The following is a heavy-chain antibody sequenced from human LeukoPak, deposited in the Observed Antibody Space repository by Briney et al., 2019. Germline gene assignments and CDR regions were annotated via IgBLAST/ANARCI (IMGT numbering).Heavy chain of an antibody. CDR1: GFTFSTYS. CDR2: ISSSRSYI. Sequence: PGGSLRLSCAASGFTFSTYSMSGVRQWPGKGLEWVSAISSSRSYIYYADSVKGRFTNSRDNAKKSVYLQMNSLRAEDTAVYYCARAYSERYGLGYYYMDVWGKGTTVTISS. V-gene: IGHV3-21*01. D-gene: IGHD1-26*01. J-gene: IGHJ6*03. CDR3: ARAYSERYGLGYYYMDV.